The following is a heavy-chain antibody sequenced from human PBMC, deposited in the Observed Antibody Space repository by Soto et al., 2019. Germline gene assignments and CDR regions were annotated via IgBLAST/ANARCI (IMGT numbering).Heavy chain of an antibody. CDR1: GFTFSGIG. J-gene: IGHJ4*02. CDR2: ISDDGSNK. CDR3: AKEVYSGSYMFDY. D-gene: IGHD1-26*01. V-gene: IGHV3-30*18. Sequence: QVQLVESGGGVVQPGRSLRLSCAASGFTFSGIGMHWVRQAPGKGLEWVALISDDGSNKYYAESVKGRFTTSRDNSKNTLYLQMNSLRAEDTAVYYCAKEVYSGSYMFDYWGQGTLVTVSS.